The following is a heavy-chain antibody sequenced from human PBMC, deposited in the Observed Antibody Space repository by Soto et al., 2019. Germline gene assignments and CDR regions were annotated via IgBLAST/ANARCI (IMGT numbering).Heavy chain of an antibody. D-gene: IGHD3-16*01. CDR2: ISYDGSNK. Sequence: QVQLVESGGGVVQPGRSLRLSCAASGFTFSSYAMHWVRQAPGKGLEWVAVISYDGSNKYYADSVKGRFTISRDNSKNTLYLQMNSLRAEDTAVYYCARDGRFFLGAFDYWGQGTLVTVSS. CDR3: ARDGRFFLGAFDY. J-gene: IGHJ4*02. CDR1: GFTFSSYA. V-gene: IGHV3-30-3*01.